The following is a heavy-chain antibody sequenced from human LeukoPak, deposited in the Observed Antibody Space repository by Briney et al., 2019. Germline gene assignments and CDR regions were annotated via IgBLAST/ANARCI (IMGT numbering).Heavy chain of an antibody. J-gene: IGHJ4*02. V-gene: IGHV3-13*01. Sequence: GGSLRLSCAASGFTFSSYDMHWVRQATGKGLEWVSAIGTAGDTYYPGSVKGRFTISRENAKNSLYLQMNSLRAGDTAVYYCARDTRWFGELSSIDYWGQGTLVTVSS. CDR2: IGTAGDT. CDR3: ARDTRWFGELSSIDY. CDR1: GFTFSSYD. D-gene: IGHD3-10*01.